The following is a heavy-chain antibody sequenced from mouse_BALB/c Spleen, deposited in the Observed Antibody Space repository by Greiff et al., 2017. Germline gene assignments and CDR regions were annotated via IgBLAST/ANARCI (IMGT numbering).Heavy chain of an antibody. CDR2: ISSGSSTI. V-gene: IGHV5-17*02. Sequence: EVKLMESGGGLVQPGGSRKLSCAASGFTFSSFGMHWVRQATEKGLEWVAYISSGSSTIYYADTVKGRFTISRDNPKNTLFLQMTSLRSEDTAMYYCARDGNYRFDYWGQGTTLTVSS. J-gene: IGHJ2*01. CDR3: ARDGNYRFDY. CDR1: GFTFSSFG. D-gene: IGHD2-1*01.